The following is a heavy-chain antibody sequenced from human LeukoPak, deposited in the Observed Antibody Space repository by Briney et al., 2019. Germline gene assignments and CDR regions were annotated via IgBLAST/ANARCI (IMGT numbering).Heavy chain of an antibody. CDR1: GGSISSGDYY. CDR2: IYYSGST. J-gene: IGHJ4*02. CDR3: ARGVTYYYDSSGYSHPAVFDY. Sequence: SETLSLTCTVSGGSISSGDYYWSWIRQPPGKGLEWIGYIYYSGSTYYNPSLKSRVTISVDTSKNQFSLKLSSVTAADTAVYYCARGVTYYYDSSGYSHPAVFDYWGQGTLVTVSS. V-gene: IGHV4-30-4*02. D-gene: IGHD3-22*01.